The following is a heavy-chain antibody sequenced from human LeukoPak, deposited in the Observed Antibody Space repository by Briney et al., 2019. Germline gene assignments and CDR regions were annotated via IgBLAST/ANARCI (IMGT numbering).Heavy chain of an antibody. J-gene: IGHJ6*04. V-gene: IGHV3-48*03. Sequence: PGGSLRLSCAASGFTFSSYEMNWVRQAPGKGLEWVSYISSSGSTIYYADSVKGRFTISRDNAKNSRYLQMNSLRAEDTAVYYCARESYLGMDVWGKGTTVTVSS. CDR3: ARESYLGMDV. CDR2: ISSSGSTI. D-gene: IGHD3-16*02. CDR1: GFTFSSYE.